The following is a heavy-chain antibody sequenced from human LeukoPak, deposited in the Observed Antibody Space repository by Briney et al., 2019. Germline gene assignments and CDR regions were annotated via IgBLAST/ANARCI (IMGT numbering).Heavy chain of an antibody. CDR2: IYPGDSDT. D-gene: IGHD3-22*01. J-gene: IGHJ3*02. CDR3: AGMTYYYDSSGYYGGPKDAFDI. CDR1: GYSFTSYW. Sequence: GESLKISCKGSGYSFTSYWIGWVRQKPGKGLEWMGIIYPGDSDTRYSPSFQGQVTISADNSISTAYLQWSSLKASDTAMYYCAGMTYYYDSSGYYGGPKDAFDIWGQGTMVTVSS. V-gene: IGHV5-51*01.